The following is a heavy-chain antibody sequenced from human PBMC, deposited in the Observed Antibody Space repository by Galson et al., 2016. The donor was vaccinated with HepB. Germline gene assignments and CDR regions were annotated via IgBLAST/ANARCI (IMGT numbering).Heavy chain of an antibody. D-gene: IGHD7-27*01. CDR1: GFTLSTYS. CDR3: VGDHDWGFDY. J-gene: IGHJ4*02. V-gene: IGHV3-48*02. CDR2: IRSRSNDRAI. Sequence: SLRLSCAVSGFTLSTYSTNWVRQAPGKGLEWIAYIRSRSNDRAIFYAGSVKGRFTISGDNAESMYLQMNSLRDEDTAVYYCVGDHDWGFDYWGQGALVTVSS.